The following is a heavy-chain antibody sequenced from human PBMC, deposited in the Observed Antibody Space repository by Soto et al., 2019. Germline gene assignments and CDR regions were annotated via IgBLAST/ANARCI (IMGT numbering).Heavy chain of an antibody. CDR1: GFTFSSYA. Sequence: GGSLRLSCSASGFTFSSYAMHWVRQAPGKGLEYVSAISSNGGSTYYADSVKGRFTISRDNSKNTLYLQMSSLRAEDTAVYYCVKAWGSGGSCYDYWGQGTLVTVSS. D-gene: IGHD2-15*01. V-gene: IGHV3-64D*08. CDR2: ISSNGGST. J-gene: IGHJ4*02. CDR3: VKAWGSGGSCYDY.